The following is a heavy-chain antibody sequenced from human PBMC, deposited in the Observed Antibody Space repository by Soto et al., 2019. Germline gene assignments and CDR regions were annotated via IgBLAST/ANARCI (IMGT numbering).Heavy chain of an antibody. V-gene: IGHV4-61*01. Sequence: PSETLSLTCTVSGGSVSSGSYYWSWIRQPPGKGLEWIGYIYYSGSTNYDPSLKSRVTISVDTSKNQFSLKLSSVTAADTAVYYCARESYYYYDSSGYYFDYWGQGTLVTVSS. CDR2: IYYSGST. D-gene: IGHD3-22*01. CDR1: GGSVSSGSYY. J-gene: IGHJ4*02. CDR3: ARESYYYYDSSGYYFDY.